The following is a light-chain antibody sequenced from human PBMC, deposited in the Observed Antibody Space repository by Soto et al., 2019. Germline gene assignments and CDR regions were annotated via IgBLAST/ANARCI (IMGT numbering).Light chain of an antibody. J-gene: IGLJ1*01. CDR2: EVS. CDR3: SSYAGSNNFV. Sequence: QSVLTQPPSASGSPGQSVTISCTGTSSDIGAYIYVSWYQQHPGKAPKLMISEVSRRPSGVPERFSGSKSGNTASLTVSGLQDDDEAHYYCSSYAGSNNFVFGTGNKVTVL. CDR1: SSDIGAYIY. V-gene: IGLV2-8*01.